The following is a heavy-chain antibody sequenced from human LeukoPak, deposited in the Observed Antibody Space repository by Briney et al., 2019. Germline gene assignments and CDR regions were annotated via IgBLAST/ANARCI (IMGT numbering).Heavy chain of an antibody. D-gene: IGHD2-21*02. CDR3: AKAADCGGDCYLLSY. Sequence: GGSLRLSCAASGFTFSSYSVNWVRQAPGKGLEWVSSISSSSSYIYYADSVKGRFTISRDNSKNTLYLQMNSLRAEDTAVYYCAKAADCGGDCYLLSYWGQGTLVTVSS. J-gene: IGHJ4*02. CDR1: GFTFSSYS. V-gene: IGHV3-21*04. CDR2: ISSSSSYI.